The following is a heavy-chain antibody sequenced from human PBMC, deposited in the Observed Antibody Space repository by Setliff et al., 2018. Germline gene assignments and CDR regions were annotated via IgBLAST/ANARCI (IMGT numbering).Heavy chain of an antibody. CDR3: ARSPPNRGSGSGWYGDF. V-gene: IGHV1-18*04. CDR2: ISPYNGDT. D-gene: IGHD6-19*01. J-gene: IGHJ4*02. CDR1: GYSFTSYG. Sequence: ASVKVSCKASGYSFTSYGITWVRQAPGQGLEWMGWISPYNGDTRFQQKFQGRVTVTTDTPTSTGYLELRSLTSDDTAVYYCARSPPNRGSGSGWYGDFWGQGTLVT.